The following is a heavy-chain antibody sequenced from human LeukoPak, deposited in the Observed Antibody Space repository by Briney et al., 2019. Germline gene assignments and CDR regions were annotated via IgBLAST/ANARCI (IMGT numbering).Heavy chain of an antibody. CDR2: INGDGTIT. Sequence: GGSLRLSCAASEFTFDKYWMHWVRQAPGKGLVWVSRINGDGTITSYADSVNGAFIISRDNAKKTLYLQVSSLRAEDTAVYYCATGNYYDSRGYYTFGHWGQGTLVTVSS. J-gene: IGHJ4*02. V-gene: IGHV3-74*01. CDR1: EFTFDKYW. CDR3: ATGNYYDSRGYYTFGH. D-gene: IGHD3-22*01.